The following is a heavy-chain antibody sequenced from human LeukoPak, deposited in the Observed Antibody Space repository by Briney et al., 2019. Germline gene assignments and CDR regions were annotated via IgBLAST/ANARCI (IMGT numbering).Heavy chain of an antibody. CDR2: TYYRSKWYN. V-gene: IGHV6-1*01. J-gene: IGHJ4*02. Sequence: SQTLSLACDISGDSVSSNSAAWNWIRQSPLRGLEWLGRTYYRSKWYNDYAVSVKSRITINPDTSKNQFSLQLSSVTAADTAVYYCARGYYGSGKDYWGQGTLVTVSS. CDR1: GDSVSSNSAA. D-gene: IGHD3-10*01. CDR3: ARGYYGSGKDY.